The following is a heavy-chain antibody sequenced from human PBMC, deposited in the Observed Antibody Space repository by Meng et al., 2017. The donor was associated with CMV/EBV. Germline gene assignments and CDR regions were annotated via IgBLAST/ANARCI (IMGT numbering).Heavy chain of an antibody. V-gene: IGHV3-30*04. CDR3: ARVLGSSSLYYYYGMDV. Sequence: GESLKISCAASGFTFSSYAMHWVRQAPGKGLEWVAVISYDGSNKYYADSVKGRFTISRDNAKNSLYLQMNSLRAEDTAVYYCARVLGSSSLYYYYGMDVWGQGTTVTVSS. D-gene: IGHD6-6*01. CDR2: ISYDGSNK. CDR1: GFTFSSYA. J-gene: IGHJ6*02.